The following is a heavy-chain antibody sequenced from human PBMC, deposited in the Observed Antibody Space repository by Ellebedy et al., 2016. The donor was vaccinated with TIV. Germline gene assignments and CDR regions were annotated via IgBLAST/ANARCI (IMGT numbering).Heavy chain of an antibody. D-gene: IGHD6-13*01. CDR3: ARVSSKGSTDIAAAEYIDY. V-gene: IGHV4-31*03. Sequence: MPSETLSLTCTVSGGSISSGGYYWSWIRQHPGKGLEWIGYIYYSGSTYYNPSLKSRVTISVDTSKNQFSLKLSSVTAADTAVYYCARVSSKGSTDIAAAEYIDYWGQGTLVTVSS. J-gene: IGHJ4*02. CDR2: IYYSGST. CDR1: GGSISSGGYY.